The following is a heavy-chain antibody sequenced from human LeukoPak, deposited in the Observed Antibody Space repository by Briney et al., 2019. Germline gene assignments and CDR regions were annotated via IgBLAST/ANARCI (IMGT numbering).Heavy chain of an antibody. CDR2: MNPNSGNT. V-gene: IGHV1-8*01. CDR1: GYTFTSYD. Sequence: ASVKVSCKASGYTFTSYDINWVRQATGQGLEWMGWMNPNSGNTGYAQKFQGRVTMTRNTSISTAYMELSSLRSEDTAVYYCASGLLRYFDLVLGSYYSYGMDVWGQGTTVTVSS. J-gene: IGHJ6*02. D-gene: IGHD3-9*01. CDR3: ASGLLRYFDLVLGSYYSYGMDV.